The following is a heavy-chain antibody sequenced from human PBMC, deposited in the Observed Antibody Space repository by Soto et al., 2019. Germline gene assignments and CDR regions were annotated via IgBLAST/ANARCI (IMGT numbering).Heavy chain of an antibody. CDR2: IWYDGSNE. J-gene: IGHJ4*02. D-gene: IGHD6-19*01. CDR3: ARDRRGSGWYDYFDY. V-gene: IGHV3-33*01. CDR1: GFTFRSYG. Sequence: QVQLVESGGGVVQPGRSLRLSCAASGFTFRSYGMHWVRQAPGKRLEWVAVIWYDGSNENYADSVKGRFTISRDNSKNTLYLQMNSLRAEDTALYYCARDRRGSGWYDYFDYWGQGTLVTVSS.